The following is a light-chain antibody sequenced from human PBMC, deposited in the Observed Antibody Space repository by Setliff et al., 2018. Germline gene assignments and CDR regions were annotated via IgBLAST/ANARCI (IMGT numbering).Light chain of an antibody. Sequence: QSALTQPPSVSGAPGQRVTISCTGRSSNIGAAYDVHWYQHLPGTAPKLLIFANSNRPSGVPDRFSGSKSGTSASLAITGLQAEDEADYYCQSYDSSLSGYVFGTGTKVTVL. CDR3: QSYDSSLSGYV. CDR1: SSNIGAAYD. CDR2: ANS. J-gene: IGLJ1*01. V-gene: IGLV1-40*01.